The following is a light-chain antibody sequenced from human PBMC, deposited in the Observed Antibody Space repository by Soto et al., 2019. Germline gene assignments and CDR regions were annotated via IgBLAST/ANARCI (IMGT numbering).Light chain of an antibody. Sequence: QSALTQPRSVSGSPGQSVTISCTGTGNDVGAYNYVSWYQQHPGRPPKLLIYGVVRWPSGVPDRFSGSKSGNTASLTISGLQAEDEADYFCCSYAGGYTYLCGTGTKSPS. CDR2: GVV. J-gene: IGLJ1*01. CDR3: CSYAGGYTYL. V-gene: IGLV2-11*01. CDR1: GNDVGAYNY.